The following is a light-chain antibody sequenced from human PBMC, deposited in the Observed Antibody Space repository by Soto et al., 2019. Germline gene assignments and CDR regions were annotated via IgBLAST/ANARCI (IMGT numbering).Light chain of an antibody. CDR1: SSNIGSNY. Sequence: QSVLTQPPSASGTPGQRVTISCSGSSSNIGSNYVYWYQQLPGTAPKLLIYRNNQRPSGVPDRFSGSKSGTSASLAISGLRSEDEADYYCAAWDDSLSAFGGGTQLTVL. J-gene: IGLJ2*01. CDR2: RNN. V-gene: IGLV1-47*01. CDR3: AAWDDSLSA.